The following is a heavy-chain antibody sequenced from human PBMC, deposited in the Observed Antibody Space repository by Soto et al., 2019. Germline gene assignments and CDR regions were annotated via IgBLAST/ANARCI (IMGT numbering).Heavy chain of an antibody. V-gene: IGHV3-21*01. CDR3: ARDRRCSGGSCFDY. Sequence: EVQLVESGGGLVKPGGSLRLSCAASGFTFSRYRMNWVRQAPGQGLEWVSSISSSSSYIYYADSVKGRFTISRDNAKNSRYLQMNSLRAEDTAVYYCARDRRCSGGSCFDYWGQGTLVTVSS. D-gene: IGHD2-15*01. J-gene: IGHJ4*02. CDR2: ISSSSSYI. CDR1: GFTFSRYR.